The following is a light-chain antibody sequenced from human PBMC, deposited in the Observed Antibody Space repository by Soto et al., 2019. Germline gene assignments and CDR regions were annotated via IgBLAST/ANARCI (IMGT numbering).Light chain of an antibody. V-gene: IGKV1-9*01. CDR2: AAS. Sequence: IQLTQSPSSLSASVGDRVTITCRASQGISSYLAWYQQKPGKAPKLLIYAASTLQSGVPSRFSGSGSGTDFTLTISSLPPEDFATYYCQQLNSYPPTFGQGTKVEIK. CDR1: QGISSY. J-gene: IGKJ1*01. CDR3: QQLNSYPPT.